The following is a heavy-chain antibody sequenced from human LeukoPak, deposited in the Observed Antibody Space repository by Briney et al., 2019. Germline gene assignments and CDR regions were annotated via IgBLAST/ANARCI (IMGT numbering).Heavy chain of an antibody. CDR3: ARVFRYCSGGSCYPKYYFDY. D-gene: IGHD2-15*01. CDR1: GGSISSYY. CDR2: IYYSGST. Sequence: SETLSLTCTVSGGSISSYYWSWIRQPPGKGLEWIGYIYYSGSTNYNPSLKSRVTISVDTSKNQFSLKLSSVTAADTAVYYCARVFRYCSGGSCYPKYYFDYWGQGTLVTVSS. J-gene: IGHJ4*02. V-gene: IGHV4-59*01.